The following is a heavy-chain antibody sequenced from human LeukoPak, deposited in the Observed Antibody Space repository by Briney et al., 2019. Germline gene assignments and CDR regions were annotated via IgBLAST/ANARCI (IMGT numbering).Heavy chain of an antibody. D-gene: IGHD3-22*01. J-gene: IGHJ4*02. Sequence: GGSLRLSCAASGFTFSSYWMSWVRQAPGKGLEWVANIKQDGSEKYYVDSVKGRFTISRDNAKNSLYLQMNSLRAEDTAVYYCARDLGGSGYSEVFDYWGQGTLVTVSS. CDR2: IKQDGSEK. V-gene: IGHV3-7*01. CDR3: ARDLGGSGYSEVFDY. CDR1: GFTFSSYW.